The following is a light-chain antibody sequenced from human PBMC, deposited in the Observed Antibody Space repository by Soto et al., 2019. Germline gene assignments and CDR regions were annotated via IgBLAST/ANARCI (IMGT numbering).Light chain of an antibody. CDR1: QRVSSS. CDR2: SAS. V-gene: IGKV3-15*01. CDR3: HQYNNWPWT. J-gene: IGKJ1*01. Sequence: EIVMTQSPATLSVSPGERATLSCRASQRVSSSLAWYQQKPGQAPRPLIHSASTRTTGIPDRLSGSGSGTEFPLTIGSPQSKDFAVYYCHQYNNWPWTFGQGTKVEIK.